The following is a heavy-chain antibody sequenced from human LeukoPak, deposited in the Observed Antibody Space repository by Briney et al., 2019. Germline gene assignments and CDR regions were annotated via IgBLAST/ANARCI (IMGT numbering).Heavy chain of an antibody. Sequence: AASVTVSCKASGYTFTSYNMHWVRQAPGQGLEWMGIINPSGGSTSYAQKLQGRVTMTKDTSTRTVYMELSSLRSDDTAVYYCARGAELANPQDYWGQGTLVTVSS. CDR2: INPSGGST. CDR3: ARGAELANPQDY. V-gene: IGHV1-46*04. J-gene: IGHJ4*02. D-gene: IGHD1-1*01. CDR1: GYTFTSYN.